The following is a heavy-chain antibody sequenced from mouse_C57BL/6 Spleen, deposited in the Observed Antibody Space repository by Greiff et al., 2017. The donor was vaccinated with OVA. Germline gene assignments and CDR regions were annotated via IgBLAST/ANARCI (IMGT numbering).Heavy chain of an antibody. D-gene: IGHD3-1*01. V-gene: IGHV14-4*01. J-gene: IGHJ4*01. CDR1: GFNIKDDY. CDR3: TLRLGLSYAMDY. Sequence: EVQLVESGAELVRPGASVKLSCTTSGFNIKDDYMHWVKQRPEQGLEWIGWIDPENGDTEYASKFQGKATITADTSSNTAYLQLSSLTSEDTAVYYCTLRLGLSYAMDYWGQGTSVTVSS. CDR2: IDPENGDT.